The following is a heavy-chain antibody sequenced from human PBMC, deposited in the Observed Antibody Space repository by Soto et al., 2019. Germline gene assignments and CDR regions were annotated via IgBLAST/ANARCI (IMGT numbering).Heavy chain of an antibody. CDR1: GGSISSSSYY. CDR2: IYYSGST. D-gene: IGHD6-6*01. J-gene: IGHJ5*02. V-gene: IGHV4-39*01. CDR3: ARHPYSSSSDALGWFDP. Sequence: SETLSLTCTVSGGSISSSSYYWGWIRQPPGKGLEWLGSIYYSGSTYYHPSIKSRVTISVDTSKNQFSLKLSSVTAADTAVDYCARHPYSSSSDALGWFDPWGQGNLVTVS.